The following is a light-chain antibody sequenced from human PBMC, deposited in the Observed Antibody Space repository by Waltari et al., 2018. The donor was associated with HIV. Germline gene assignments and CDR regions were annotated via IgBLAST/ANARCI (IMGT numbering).Light chain of an antibody. J-gene: IGLJ6*01. CDR2: EVS. CDR3: SSYSRGALL. V-gene: IGLV2-14*01. Sequence: QSVLTQPASVSGSPGQSLTLSCTGTINDIGSYNYVSWYQPSPDKAPKLILYEVSNRPSGVSSRFSVSKSGNTASLTISGLQAEDEAYYHCSSYSRGALLFGWGTKVTVL. CDR1: INDIGSYNY.